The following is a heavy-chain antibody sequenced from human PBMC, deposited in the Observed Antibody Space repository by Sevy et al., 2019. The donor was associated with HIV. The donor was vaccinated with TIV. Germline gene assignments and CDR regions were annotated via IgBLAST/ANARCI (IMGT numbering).Heavy chain of an antibody. CDR2: LIGGGSRT. Sequence: GGSLRLSCAASAFPFSNFAMSWVRQAPGKGLEWVSTLIGGGSRTYYADSVTGRFIISRDNSRNTLYLQMNSLRAEDTAIYYCAKRHVQSGLSGGGANYGMDVCGRGTTVTVSS. CDR3: AKRHVQSGLSGGGANYGMDV. D-gene: IGHD2-8*02. J-gene: IGHJ6*02. CDR1: AFPFSNFA. V-gene: IGHV3-23*01.